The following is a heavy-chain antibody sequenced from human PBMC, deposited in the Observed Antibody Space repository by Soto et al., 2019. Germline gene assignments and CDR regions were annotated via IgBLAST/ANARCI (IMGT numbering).Heavy chain of an antibody. V-gene: IGHV4-39*01. CDR3: AKAEYSGYDYDFDY. CDR2: IYYSGST. CDR1: GGSISSSSYY. D-gene: IGHD5-12*01. J-gene: IGHJ4*02. Sequence: QLQLQESGPGLVKPSETLSLTCTVSGGSISSSSYYWGWIRQPPGKGLEWIGSIYYSGSTYYNPSLNGRVTISVDTSKNQFSLQLSSVTAADTAVYYCAKAEYSGYDYDFDYWGQGTLVTVSS.